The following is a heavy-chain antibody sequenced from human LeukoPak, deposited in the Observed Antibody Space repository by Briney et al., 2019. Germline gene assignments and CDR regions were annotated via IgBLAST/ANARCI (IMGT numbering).Heavy chain of an antibody. Sequence: GGSLRLSCAASGFTFSSYSMNWVRQAPGKGLEWVSAISGSGGSTYYADSVKGRFTISRDNSKNTLYLQMNSLRAEDTAVYYCAKDFIVVVVAATNNWFDPWGQGTLVTVSS. D-gene: IGHD2-15*01. J-gene: IGHJ5*02. V-gene: IGHV3-23*01. CDR2: ISGSGGST. CDR1: GFTFSSYS. CDR3: AKDFIVVVVAATNNWFDP.